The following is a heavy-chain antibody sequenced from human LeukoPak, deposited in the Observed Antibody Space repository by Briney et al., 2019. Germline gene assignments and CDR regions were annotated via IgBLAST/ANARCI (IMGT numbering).Heavy chain of an antibody. V-gene: IGHV3-49*03. D-gene: IGHD2-21*01. Sequence: GGSLRFSCSASGFKFDDYAINWFRQAPGKGLEWVALIRSKAYSGTTEYAASVKGRFTMSRDDSRTIAFLQMSSLRTEDTALYYCSRDFMAVAVHNGFDVWGQGTAVTVSS. J-gene: IGHJ3*01. CDR3: SRDFMAVAVHNGFDV. CDR2: IRSKAYSGTT. CDR1: GFKFDDYA.